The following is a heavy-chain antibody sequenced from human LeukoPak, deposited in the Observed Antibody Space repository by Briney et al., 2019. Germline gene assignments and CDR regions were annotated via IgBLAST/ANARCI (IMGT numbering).Heavy chain of an antibody. CDR2: FIPILGIA. CDR1: GGTFSSYA. J-gene: IGHJ5*02. V-gene: IGHV1-69*04. CDR3: ARSRRFLEWLLLGWFDP. D-gene: IGHD3-3*01. Sequence: SVKVSCKSSGGTFSSYAISWVRQAPGQGLEWMGRFIPILGIANYAQKFQGRVTITADKSTSTAYMELSSLRSEDTAVYYCARSRRFLEWLLLGWFDPWGQGTLVTVSS.